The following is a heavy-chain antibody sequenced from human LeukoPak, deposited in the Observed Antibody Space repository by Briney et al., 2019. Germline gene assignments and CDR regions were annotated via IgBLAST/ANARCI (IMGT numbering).Heavy chain of an antibody. J-gene: IGHJ4*02. CDR1: GFTFSSYA. Sequence: GSLRLSCAASGFTFSSYAMHGVRQAPGKGLEWVAVISYDGSNKYYADSVKGRFTISRDNSKNTLYLQMNSLRAEDTAVYYCAKGIAAAGTSFDYWGQGTLVTVSS. V-gene: IGHV3-30-3*01. CDR2: ISYDGSNK. D-gene: IGHD6-13*01. CDR3: AKGIAAAGTSFDY.